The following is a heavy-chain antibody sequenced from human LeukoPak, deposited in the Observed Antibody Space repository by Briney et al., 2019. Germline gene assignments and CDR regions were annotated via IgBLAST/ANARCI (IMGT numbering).Heavy chain of an antibody. V-gene: IGHV3-7*01. Sequence: PGGSLRLSCAASGFAFDIYWMTSVRQAPGKGLEWVANIKKDGSLKQYMHAVRSRFTVSRDNAKNSLYLQINSLRADDTALYYCVSLRVSTVRDSFDLWGQGTMVTVSS. CDR3: VSLRVSTVRDSFDL. CDR1: GFAFDIYW. CDR2: IKKDGSLK. J-gene: IGHJ3*01. D-gene: IGHD5/OR15-5a*01.